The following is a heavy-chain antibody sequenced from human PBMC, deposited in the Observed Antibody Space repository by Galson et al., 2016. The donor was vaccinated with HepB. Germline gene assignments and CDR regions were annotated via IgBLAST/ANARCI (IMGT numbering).Heavy chain of an antibody. Sequence: CAISGDSVSSNSAAWNWIRQSPSRGLEWLGRTYYRSKWYNDYAVSVKSRISINPDTSKNQFSLQLNSVTPEDTAVYYCARGVGSTSFKRGPAFDIWGQGTMVTVSS. CDR3: ARGVGSTSFKRGPAFDI. CDR2: TYYRSKWYN. D-gene: IGHD2-2*01. V-gene: IGHV6-1*01. J-gene: IGHJ3*02. CDR1: GDSVSSNSAA.